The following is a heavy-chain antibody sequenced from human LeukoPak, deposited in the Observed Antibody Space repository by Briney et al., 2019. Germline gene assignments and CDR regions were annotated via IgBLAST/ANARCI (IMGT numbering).Heavy chain of an antibody. Sequence: GGSLRLSCAASGFTFSNAWMSWVRQAPGKGLEWVGYIKPDGSGESYMDSVKGRFTISRDNTKNSLFLQMNSLRAEDTAMYYCAKGITGNVRFDHWGQGTLVTVSS. J-gene: IGHJ4*02. D-gene: IGHD1-20*01. V-gene: IGHV3-7*01. CDR3: AKGITGNVRFDH. CDR1: GFTFSNAW. CDR2: IKPDGSGE.